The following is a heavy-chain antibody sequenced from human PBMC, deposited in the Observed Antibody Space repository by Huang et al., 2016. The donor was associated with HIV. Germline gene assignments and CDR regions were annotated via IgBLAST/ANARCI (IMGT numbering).Heavy chain of an antibody. CDR2: ISGSGGST. V-gene: IGHV3-23*01. J-gene: IGHJ3*02. CDR3: AKQSSGWYVSADAFDI. D-gene: IGHD6-19*01. Sequence: EVQLLESGGGLVQPGGSLRLSCAASGFTFSSYAMSWVRQGPGKGLEWVSAISGSGGSTYYADSVKGRFTISRENSKNTLYLQMNSLRAEDTAVYYCAKQSSGWYVSADAFDIWGQGTMVTVSS. CDR1: GFTFSSYA.